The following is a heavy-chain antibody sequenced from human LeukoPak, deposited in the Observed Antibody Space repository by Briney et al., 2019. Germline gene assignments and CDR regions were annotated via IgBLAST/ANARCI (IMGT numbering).Heavy chain of an antibody. CDR3: AREGVAAAGTWSGDWFDP. D-gene: IGHD6-13*01. Sequence: SQTLSLTCAISGDSVSSKSGAWNWIRQSPSRGLEWLGRTYYRSKWNNNYAVSVKSRITINPDTSKNQFSLKLSSVTAADTAVYYCAREGVAAAGTWSGDWFDPWGQGTLVTVSS. CDR2: TYYRSKWNN. V-gene: IGHV6-1*01. J-gene: IGHJ5*02. CDR1: GDSVSSKSGA.